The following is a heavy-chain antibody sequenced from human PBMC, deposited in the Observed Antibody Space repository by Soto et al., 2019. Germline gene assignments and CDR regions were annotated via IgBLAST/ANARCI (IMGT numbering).Heavy chain of an antibody. Sequence: EVQLLESGGGLVQPGGSLRLSCAASGFTFSSYAMSWVRQAPGKGLEWVSAISGSGGSTYYADSVKGRFTISRDNSKNTLYLQMNSLRAEDTAVYYCAKAHYCTNGVCYNNWFDPWGQGTLVTVSS. D-gene: IGHD2-8*01. V-gene: IGHV3-23*01. CDR3: AKAHYCTNGVCYNNWFDP. CDR1: GFTFSSYA. J-gene: IGHJ5*02. CDR2: ISGSGGST.